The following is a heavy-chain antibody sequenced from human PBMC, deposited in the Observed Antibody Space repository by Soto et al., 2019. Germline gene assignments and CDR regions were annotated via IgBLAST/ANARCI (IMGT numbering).Heavy chain of an antibody. V-gene: IGHV5-10-1*01. Sequence: GESLKISCKGSGYSFTSYWISWGRQMPGKGLEWMGRIDPSDSYTNYSPSFQGHVTISADKSISTAYLQRSSLKASDTAMYYCARDRYCSSTSCDISYGMDVWGQGTTVTVSS. CDR3: ARDRYCSSTSCDISYGMDV. CDR2: IDPSDSYT. D-gene: IGHD2-2*01. J-gene: IGHJ6*02. CDR1: GYSFTSYW.